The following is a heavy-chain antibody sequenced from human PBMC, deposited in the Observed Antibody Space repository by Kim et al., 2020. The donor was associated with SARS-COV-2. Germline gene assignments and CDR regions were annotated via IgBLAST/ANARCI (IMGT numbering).Heavy chain of an antibody. CDR1: GDSITSNF. D-gene: IGHD4-4*01. J-gene: IGHJ4*02. V-gene: IGHV4-59*13. CDR2: IYFRGST. CDR3: ARVIGNTFDY. Sequence: SETLSLTCTVSGDSITSNFWSWIRQPPGKGLEWIGYIYFRGSTNYNPSLKSQVTISVDTSKNQFSLKVSSLTAADTAMYYCARVIGNTFDYWGLGILVT.